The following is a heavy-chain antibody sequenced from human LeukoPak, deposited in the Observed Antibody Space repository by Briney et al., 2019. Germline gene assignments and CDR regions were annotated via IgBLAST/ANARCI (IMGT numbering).Heavy chain of an antibody. J-gene: IGHJ3*02. CDR3: TRDMIVLGGAFDI. V-gene: IGHV3-49*04. D-gene: IGHD3-22*01. CDR2: IRSKAYGGTT. Sequence: GGSLRLSCTASGFTFGDYAMSWVRQAPGKGLEWVGFIRSKAYGGTTEYAASVKGRFTISRDDSKSIAYLQMNSLKTEDTAVYYCTRDMIVLGGAFDIWGQGTMVTVSS. CDR1: GFTFGDYA.